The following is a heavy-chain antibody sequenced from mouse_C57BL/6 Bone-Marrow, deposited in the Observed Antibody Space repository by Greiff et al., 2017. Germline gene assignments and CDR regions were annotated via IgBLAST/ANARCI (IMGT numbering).Heavy chain of an antibody. Sequence: DVKLQESGPGLVKPSQSLSLTCSVTGYSITSGYYWNWIRQFPGNKLEWMGYLSYDGSNNYNPSLKNRISITRDTSKNQFFLTLNSVTTEDTATYYCARRTAQATAWFAYWGQGTLVTVSA. CDR1: GYSITSGYY. D-gene: IGHD3-2*02. CDR2: LSYDGSN. J-gene: IGHJ3*01. CDR3: ARRTAQATAWFAY. V-gene: IGHV3-6*01.